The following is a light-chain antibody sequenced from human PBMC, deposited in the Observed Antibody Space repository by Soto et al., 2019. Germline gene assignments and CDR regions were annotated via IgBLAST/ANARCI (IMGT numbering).Light chain of an antibody. J-gene: IGKJ4*01. CDR1: QSISSN. V-gene: IGKV3-15*01. CDR3: QQYNNWPLT. CDR2: DAS. Sequence: ETVMTQSPATLSVSPGESATLSCRASQSISSNLAWFQQKPGQAPRLLIYDASTMATGFPARFSGSGSGTEFTLTISSLKPEDFAVYYCQQYNNWPLTFGGGTKVDIK.